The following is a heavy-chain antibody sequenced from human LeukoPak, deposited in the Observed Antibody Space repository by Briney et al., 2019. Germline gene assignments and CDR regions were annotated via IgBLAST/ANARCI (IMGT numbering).Heavy chain of an antibody. CDR1: GGSISSYY. J-gene: IGHJ4*02. V-gene: IGHV4-4*09. Sequence: PSETLSLTCTVSGGSISSYYWSWIRQPPGKGLEWIGYIYTSGSTNYNPSLKSRVTISVDTSKNQFSLKLSSVTAADTAVYYCARQDGFYGDHGFDYWGQGTLVTVSS. D-gene: IGHD4-17*01. CDR3: ARQDGFYGDHGFDY. CDR2: IYTSGST.